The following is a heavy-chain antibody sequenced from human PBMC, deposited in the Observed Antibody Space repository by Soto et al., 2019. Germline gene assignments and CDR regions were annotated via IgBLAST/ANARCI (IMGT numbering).Heavy chain of an antibody. Sequence: LSLTCAASGFTFSNAWMSWVRQAPGKGLEWVGRIKSKTDGGTTDYAAPVKGRFTISRDDSKNTLYLQMNSLKTEDTVVYYCTTDRIVGVPAAIRSGYWGQGPLVTVSS. J-gene: IGHJ4*02. CDR3: TTDRIVGVPAAIRSGY. CDR2: IKSKTDGGTT. V-gene: IGHV3-15*01. D-gene: IGHD2-2*01. CDR1: GFTFSNAW.